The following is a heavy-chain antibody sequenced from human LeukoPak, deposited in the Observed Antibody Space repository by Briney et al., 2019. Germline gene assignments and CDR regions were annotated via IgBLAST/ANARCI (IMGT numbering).Heavy chain of an antibody. CDR1: GFSFSSYG. D-gene: IGHD3/OR15-3a*01. V-gene: IGHV3-30*02. CDR3: AKDFLGRRSLLGFDN. J-gene: IGHJ4*02. Sequence: GGSLRLSCAASGFSFSSYGMHWLRQAPAKGLEWVAFIRYDAGNKYYADSMKGRFTISRDNSKNTLYLQVNSLRAEDTAVYFCAKDFLGRRSLLGFDNWGQGTLVTVSS. CDR2: IRYDAGNK.